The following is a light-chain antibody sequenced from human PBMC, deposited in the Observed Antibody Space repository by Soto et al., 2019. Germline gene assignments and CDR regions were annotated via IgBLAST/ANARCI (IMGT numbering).Light chain of an antibody. J-gene: IGKJ1*01. CDR3: QQYNTYPVT. V-gene: IGKV1-5*03. CDR2: KAS. CDR1: QSISSW. Sequence: DIPMTQSPSTLSASVGDRVTITCRASQSISSWLAWYQQKPGKAPKSLIYKASSLESGVPSRFSGSESGTEFTLTISSLQPDDFATYYCQQYNTYPVTFGQGTKVEIK.